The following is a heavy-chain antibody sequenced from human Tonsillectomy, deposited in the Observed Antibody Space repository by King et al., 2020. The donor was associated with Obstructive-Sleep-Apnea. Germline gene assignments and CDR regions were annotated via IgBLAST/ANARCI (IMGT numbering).Heavy chain of an antibody. J-gene: IGHJ5*02. CDR2: IYYSGST. V-gene: IGHV4-39*01. CDR3: ARHATTLVTPDWFDP. D-gene: IGHD4-23*01. Sequence: QLQESGPGLVKPSETLSLTCTVSGGSTSSSSYYWGWIRQPPGKGLEWIGSIYYSGSTYYNPSLKSRVTISVDTSKNQFSLKLSSVTAADTAVYYCARHATTLVTPDWFDPWGQGTLVTVSS. CDR1: GGSTSSSSYY.